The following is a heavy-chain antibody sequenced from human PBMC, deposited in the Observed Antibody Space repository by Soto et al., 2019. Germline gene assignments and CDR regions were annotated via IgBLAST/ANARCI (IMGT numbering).Heavy chain of an antibody. CDR2: IDGSGYT. CDR3: ARKQAGFSYGIDY. CDR1: GGSIITGGYY. J-gene: IGHJ4*02. V-gene: IGHV4-31*03. Sequence: SETLSLTCTVSGGSIITGGYYWSWIRQYPGKGLEWLGYIDGSGYTFYNPSLQSRLTLSMDTSKNQFSLKLSSATAADTAVYFCARKQAGFSYGIDYWGQGTLVTVSS. D-gene: IGHD3-10*01.